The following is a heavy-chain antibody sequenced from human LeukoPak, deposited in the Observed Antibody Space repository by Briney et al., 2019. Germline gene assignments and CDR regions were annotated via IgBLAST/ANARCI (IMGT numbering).Heavy chain of an antibody. CDR2: IWYDGTRE. CDR3: ARDLSFGSLDF. Sequence: GGSLRLSCAASGFTLSSHGMRWVRQAPGKGLEWVALIWYDGTRENYADSVKGRFTISRDLSKNTLNLQMNSLRVEDTAVFYCARDLSFGSLDFRGQGTLVTVSS. CDR1: GFTLSSHG. J-gene: IGHJ4*02. V-gene: IGHV3-33*01. D-gene: IGHD1-26*01.